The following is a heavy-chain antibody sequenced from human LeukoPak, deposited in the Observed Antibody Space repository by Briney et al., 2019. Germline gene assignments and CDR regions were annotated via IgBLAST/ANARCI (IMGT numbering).Heavy chain of an antibody. V-gene: IGHV3-48*02. CDR1: GFTFSSYS. J-gene: IGHJ4*02. CDR3: ARPGYCSSTSCYSQFHFGY. CDR2: ISSSSSTI. Sequence: GGSLRLSCAASGFTFSSYSVNWVRQAPGKGLEWVSYISSSSSTIYYADSVKGRFTISRDNAKNSLYLQMNSLRDEDTAVYYCARPGYCSSTSCYSQFHFGYWGQGTLVTVSS. D-gene: IGHD2-2*01.